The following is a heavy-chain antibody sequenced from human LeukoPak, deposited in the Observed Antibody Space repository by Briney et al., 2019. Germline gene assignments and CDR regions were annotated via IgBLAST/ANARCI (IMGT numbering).Heavy chain of an antibody. CDR1: GGSIGSGSYY. Sequence: SQTLSLTCTVSGGSIGSGSYYWSWIRQHPGKGLEWVGYIHHSGTAFYNPSLQSRATISMDTSKNEFSLRLTVVTDADTAVYYCPRYCSRTQRPFHYWGQGTLVSVSS. V-gene: IGHV4-31*03. J-gene: IGHJ4*02. D-gene: IGHD2-2*01. CDR2: IHHSGTA. CDR3: PRYCSRTQRPFHY.